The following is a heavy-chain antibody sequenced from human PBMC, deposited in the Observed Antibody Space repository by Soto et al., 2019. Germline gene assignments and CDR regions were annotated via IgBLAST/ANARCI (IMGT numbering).Heavy chain of an antibody. J-gene: IGHJ6*02. D-gene: IGHD5-12*01. CDR1: GFTFSDYA. V-gene: IGHV3-23*01. CDR2: ITGSGRST. Sequence: EVQLLESGGGLVHPGGSLRLSCAASGFTFSDYAVNWVRQAPGKGLEWVSIITGSGRSTFYADSVKGRFTISRDNSRNTLYLQMDSLRGEDTAVYYCAKESGLSINYYYTYGMDVWGQGTTVTVSS. CDR3: AKESGLSINYYYTYGMDV.